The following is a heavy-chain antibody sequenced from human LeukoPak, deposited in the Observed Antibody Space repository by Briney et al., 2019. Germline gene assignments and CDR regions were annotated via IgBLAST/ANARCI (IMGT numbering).Heavy chain of an antibody. CDR2: IWYDGSNK. V-gene: IGHV3-33*08. CDR1: GFTFSSHA. D-gene: IGHD4-4*01. Sequence: PGGSLRLSCATSGFTFSSHAMHWVRQAPGKGLERVAVIWYDGSNKYYADSVKGRFTISRDNSKNTLYLQMNSLRAEDTAVYYCARDRTTVSGFDPWGQGTLVNVSS. CDR3: ARDRTTVSGFDP. J-gene: IGHJ5*02.